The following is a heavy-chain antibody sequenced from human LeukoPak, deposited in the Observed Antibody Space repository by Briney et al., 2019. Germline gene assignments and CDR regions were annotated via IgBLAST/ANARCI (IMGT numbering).Heavy chain of an antibody. D-gene: IGHD1-26*01. J-gene: IGHJ4*02. CDR1: GFTFSSYS. Sequence: TAGGSLRLSCAASGFTFSSYSMNWVRQAPGKGLEWVSSISSSSSSIYYADSVKGRFTISRDSAKNSLYLQMNSLRAEDTAVYYCAREVPQYSGSYNYWGQGTLVTVSS. CDR2: ISSSSSSI. V-gene: IGHV3-21*01. CDR3: AREVPQYSGSYNY.